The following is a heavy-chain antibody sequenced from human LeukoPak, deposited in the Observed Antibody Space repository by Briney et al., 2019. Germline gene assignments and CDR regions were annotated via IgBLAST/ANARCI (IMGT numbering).Heavy chain of an antibody. J-gene: IGHJ4*02. CDR2: IYHSGST. V-gene: IGHV4-38-2*02. D-gene: IGHD3-10*01. Sequence: SETLSLTCTVSGYSISSGYYWGWIRQLPGKGLEWIGSIYHSGSTYYNPSLKSRVTISVDTSKNQFSLKLSSVTAADTAVYYCARDPGYFDYWGQGTLVTVSS. CDR3: ARDPGYFDY. CDR1: GYSISSGYY.